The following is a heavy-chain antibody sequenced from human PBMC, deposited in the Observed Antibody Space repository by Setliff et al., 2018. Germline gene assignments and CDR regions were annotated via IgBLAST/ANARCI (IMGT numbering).Heavy chain of an antibody. V-gene: IGHV3-48*01. CDR1: GFTFSSYN. CDR2: INSRSTI. CDR3: VRDLHWGFDY. D-gene: IGHD7-27*01. Sequence: GGSLRLSCAASGFTFSSYNMDWVRQAPGKGLEWVSYINSRSTISYADSVKGRFTISRDNVKNSLFLQMNSLRAEDTAVYYCVRDLHWGFDYWGLGTLVTVSS. J-gene: IGHJ4*02.